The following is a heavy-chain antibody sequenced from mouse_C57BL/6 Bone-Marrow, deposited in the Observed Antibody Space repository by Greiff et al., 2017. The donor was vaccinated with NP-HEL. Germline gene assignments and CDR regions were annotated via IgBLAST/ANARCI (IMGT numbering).Heavy chain of an antibody. V-gene: IGHV5-6*01. CDR2: ISSGGSYT. Sequence: EVHLVESGGDLVKPGGSLKLSCAASGFTFSSYGMSWVRQTPDKRLEWVATISSGGSYTYYPDSVKGRFTISSDNAKNTLYLQMSSLKSEDTAMYYCASLYYYGSSWSYAMDYWGQGTSVTVSS. CDR1: GFTFSSYG. J-gene: IGHJ4*01. CDR3: ASLYYYGSSWSYAMDY. D-gene: IGHD1-1*01.